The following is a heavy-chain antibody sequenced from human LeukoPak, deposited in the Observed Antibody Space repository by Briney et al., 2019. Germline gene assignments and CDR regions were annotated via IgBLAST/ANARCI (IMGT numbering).Heavy chain of an antibody. J-gene: IGHJ4*02. CDR1: GFTFSSYD. D-gene: IGHD3-10*01. CDR2: ISGSGGST. V-gene: IGHV3-23*01. CDR3: TGSFGELSFFAH. Sequence: GGSLRLSCAASGFTFSSYDMSWVRQAPGKGLQWVSTISGSGGSTSYADSVKGRFTISRDNSKNTLYLQMNSLRAEDTAVYYCTGSFGELSFFAHWGQGTLVTVSS.